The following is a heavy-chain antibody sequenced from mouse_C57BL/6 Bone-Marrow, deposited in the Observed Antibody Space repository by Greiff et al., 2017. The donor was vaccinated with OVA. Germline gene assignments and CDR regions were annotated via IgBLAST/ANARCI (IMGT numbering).Heavy chain of an antibody. J-gene: IGHJ3*01. CDR3: ARHGYYTIAY. CDR2: ISSGGSYT. D-gene: IGHD2-12*01. V-gene: IGHV5-6*01. Sequence: EVKVVESGGDLVKPGGSLKLSCAASGFTFSSYGMSWVRQTPDKRLEWVATISSGGSYTYYPDSVKGRFTISRDNAKNTLYLQMSSLKSEDTAMYYCARHGYYTIAYWGQGTLVTVSA. CDR1: GFTFSSYG.